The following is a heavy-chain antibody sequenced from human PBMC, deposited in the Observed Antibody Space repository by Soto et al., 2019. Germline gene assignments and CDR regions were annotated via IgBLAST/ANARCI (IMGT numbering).Heavy chain of an antibody. Sequence: HPGGSLRLSCAASGFTFSSYGMHWVRQAPGKGLEWVAVISYDGSNKYYADSVKGRFTISRDNSKDTLYLRMNSLRAEDAAVYYCARGPTVIVGATHRDHWGQGTLVTVSS. CDR2: ISYDGSNK. CDR1: GFTFSSYG. D-gene: IGHD1-26*01. J-gene: IGHJ4*02. V-gene: IGHV3-30*03. CDR3: ARGPTVIVGATHRDH.